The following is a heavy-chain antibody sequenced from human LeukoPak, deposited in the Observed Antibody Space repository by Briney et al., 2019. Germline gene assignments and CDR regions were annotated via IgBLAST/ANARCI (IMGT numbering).Heavy chain of an antibody. CDR3: AEDVDYAYYFDY. CDR2: ISYDGSNK. CDR1: GFTFSSYG. V-gene: IGHV3-30*18. J-gene: IGHJ4*02. D-gene: IGHD4-17*01. Sequence: GGSLRLSCAASGFTFSSYGMHWVRQAPGKGLEWVAVISYDGSNKYYADSVKGRFTISRGNSKNTLYLQMNSLRAEDTAVYYRAEDVDYAYYFDYWGQGTLVTVSS.